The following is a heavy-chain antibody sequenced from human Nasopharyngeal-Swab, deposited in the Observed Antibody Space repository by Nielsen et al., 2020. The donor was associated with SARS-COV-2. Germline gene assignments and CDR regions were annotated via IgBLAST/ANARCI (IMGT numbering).Heavy chain of an antibody. Sequence: GESLKTSCAASGFTFSSYGMHWVRQAPGKGLEWVAFIRYDGSNKYYADSVKGRFTISRDNSKNTLYLQMNSLRAEDTAVYYCAKDRYCSSTSCHYYYYSYMDVWGKWTTVTVSS. CDR3: AKDRYCSSTSCHYYYYSYMDV. CDR2: IRYDGSNK. CDR1: GFTFSSYG. D-gene: IGHD2-2*01. J-gene: IGHJ6*03. V-gene: IGHV3-30*02.